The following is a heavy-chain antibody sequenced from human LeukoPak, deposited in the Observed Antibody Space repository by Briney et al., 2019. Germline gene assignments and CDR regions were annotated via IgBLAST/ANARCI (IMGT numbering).Heavy chain of an antibody. V-gene: IGHV3-23*01. CDR2: ICGSGGCT. J-gene: IGHJ4*02. CDR3: AKTTVGYSSGRYPGWPADC. D-gene: IGHD6-19*01. Sequence: SGGSLRLSCEASGFTFNTYAIYWVRQAPGRGLEWVSGICGSGGCTYYADSVKGRFTISRDSSKNTVYLQMNSLTADDTAVYYCAKTTVGYSSGRYPGWPADCWGQGTLVTVSS. CDR1: GFTFNTYA.